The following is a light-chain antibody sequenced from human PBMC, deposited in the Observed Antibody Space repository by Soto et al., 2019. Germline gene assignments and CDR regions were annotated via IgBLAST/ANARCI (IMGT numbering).Light chain of an antibody. J-gene: IGKJ2*01. V-gene: IGKV3-15*01. CDR1: QSVSSN. CDR3: QHYNNWPYT. Sequence: EIVMTQSPATLSVSPGERAILSCRASQSVSSNLAWYQQKPGLAPRLLIYGASNRATGIPARFSGSGSGTEFTLTISSLQSEDFAVYYCQHYNNWPYTFGQGTKLEIK. CDR2: GAS.